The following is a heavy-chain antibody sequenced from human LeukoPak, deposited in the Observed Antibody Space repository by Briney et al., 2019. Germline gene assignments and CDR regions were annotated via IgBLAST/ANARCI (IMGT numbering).Heavy chain of an antibody. CDR3: ARVYGGSSSWATDAFDI. V-gene: IGHV3-23*01. Sequence: GGSLRLSCAAFGIAFDKNAMTWVRQVPGKGLEWVSTISHSGRATYYADSVKGRFTISRDNSKNTVSLQMSSLRAEDTALYHCARVYGGSSSWATDAFDIWGQGTMVTVSS. CDR1: GIAFDKNA. J-gene: IGHJ3*02. CDR2: ISHSGRAT. D-gene: IGHD6-13*01.